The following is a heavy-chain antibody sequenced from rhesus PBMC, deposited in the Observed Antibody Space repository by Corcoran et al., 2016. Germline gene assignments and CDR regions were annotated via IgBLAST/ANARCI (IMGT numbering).Heavy chain of an antibody. CDR2: IYGGGGGT. Sequence: QVQLQESGPGLVKPSETLSLTCAVSGGSISDDYYWSRTRQPPGKGLEWIGYIYGGGGGTNYNPSLKNRVTISMDTSKNQFSLKLNSVTAADTAIYYCSREAGTIFDCWGQGVLVTVSS. CDR3: SREAGTIFDC. J-gene: IGHJ4*01. V-gene: IGHV4-106*01. CDR1: GGSISDDYY. D-gene: IGHD1-20*01.